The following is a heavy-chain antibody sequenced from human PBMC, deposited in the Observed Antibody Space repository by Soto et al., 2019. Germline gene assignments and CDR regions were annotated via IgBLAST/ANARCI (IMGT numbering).Heavy chain of an antibody. CDR2: ISSSGSTI. D-gene: IGHD2-15*01. CDR1: GFTFSDYY. CDR3: ARFGYCSGGSCYRRYYYYGMDV. J-gene: IGHJ6*02. Sequence: QVQLVESGGGLVKPGGSLRLSCAASGFTFSDYYMSWIRQAPGKGLEWVSYISSSGSTIYYADSVKGRFIISRDNAKNSLYLQMNSLRAEDTAVYYCARFGYCSGGSCYRRYYYYGMDVWGQGTTVTVSS. V-gene: IGHV3-11*01.